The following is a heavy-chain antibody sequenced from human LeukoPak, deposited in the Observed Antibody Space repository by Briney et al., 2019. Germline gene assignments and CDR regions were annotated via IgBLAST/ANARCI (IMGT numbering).Heavy chain of an antibody. Sequence: AAVKVSCKASGYTFTSYGISWVRQAPGQGLEWMGWISAYNGNTNYAQKLQGRVTMTTDTSTSTAYMELRSLRSDDTAVYYCARSNPRLWFGELLGDYWGQGTLVTVSS. CDR1: GYTFTSYG. V-gene: IGHV1-18*01. CDR2: ISAYNGNT. D-gene: IGHD3-10*01. CDR3: ARSNPRLWFGELLGDY. J-gene: IGHJ4*02.